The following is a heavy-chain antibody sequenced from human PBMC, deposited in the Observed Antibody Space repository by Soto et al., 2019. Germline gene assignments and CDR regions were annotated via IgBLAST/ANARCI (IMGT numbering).Heavy chain of an antibody. J-gene: IGHJ5*02. V-gene: IGHV4-61*01. D-gene: IGHD3-10*01. CDR3: ARDPGSGSYYGWFDP. CDR2: IYYSGST. Sequence: PSETLSLTCTVSGGSISSSSYYWGWIRQPPGKGLEWIGYIYYSGSTNYNPSPKSRVTISVDTSKNQFSLKLSSVTAADTAVYYCARDPGSGSYYGWFDPWGQGTLVTVSS. CDR1: GGSISSSSYY.